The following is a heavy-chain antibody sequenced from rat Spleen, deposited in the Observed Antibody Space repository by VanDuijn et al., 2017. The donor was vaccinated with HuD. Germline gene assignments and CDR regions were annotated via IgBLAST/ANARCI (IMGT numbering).Heavy chain of an antibody. D-gene: IGHD1-12*02. J-gene: IGHJ3*01. Sequence: EVQLQESGPGLVKPSQSLSLTCSVTGYSITSSYRWNWIRKFPGNKLEWMGYINSAGTTNYNPSLKSRISLTRDTSKNQFFLQVNSVSSEDTATYYCARSDGVHYYLPFADWGQGTLVTVSS. CDR1: GYSITSSYR. CDR3: ARSDGVHYYLPFAD. CDR2: INSAGTT. V-gene: IGHV3-3*01.